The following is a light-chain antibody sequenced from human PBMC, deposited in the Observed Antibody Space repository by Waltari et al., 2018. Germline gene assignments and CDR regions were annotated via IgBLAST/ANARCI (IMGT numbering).Light chain of an antibody. CDR1: QSISGS. Sequence: DFVMTQSPSSLSASVGDRVTITCRASQSISGSLHWYQQKLGKAPKRLIYAASSLQRGVPSRFGGSASVTYVTLTISSLQPEDFATYYCLQTYTTPLTFGGGTNVEIK. J-gene: IGKJ4*01. V-gene: IGKV1-39*01. CDR2: AAS. CDR3: LQTYTTPLT.